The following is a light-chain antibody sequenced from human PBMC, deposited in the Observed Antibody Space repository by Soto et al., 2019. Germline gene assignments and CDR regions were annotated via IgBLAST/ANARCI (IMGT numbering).Light chain of an antibody. J-gene: IGKJ2*01. CDR3: HQYNDWPPMYT. V-gene: IGKV3-15*01. Sequence: EIVMTQSPATLSVSPGERASLSCRASQSVGRNLAWYQQKPGQAPRLLIFAASARVTGIPARFSGSGSGTDFTLTISSLQSEDFAVYYCHQYNDWPPMYTFGPGTKVEIK. CDR2: AAS. CDR1: QSVGRN.